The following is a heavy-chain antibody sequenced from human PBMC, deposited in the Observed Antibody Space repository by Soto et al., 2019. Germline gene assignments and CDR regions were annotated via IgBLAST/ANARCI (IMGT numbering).Heavy chain of an antibody. V-gene: IGHV3-11*05. CDR1: GIRLSEAY. D-gene: IGHD3-16*01. Sequence: QVQLVESGGGLVKPGGTLRLSCAGSGIRLSEAYINWIRLTPEKGLAWISYIGDSYRHYAASVRGRFTISRDNVQNSVSLEMTNLRVDDTAIYYCAIRRAFGKVEAFDDWGPGALVTVSS. CDR3: AIRRAFGKVEAFDD. J-gene: IGHJ3*01. CDR2: IGDSYR.